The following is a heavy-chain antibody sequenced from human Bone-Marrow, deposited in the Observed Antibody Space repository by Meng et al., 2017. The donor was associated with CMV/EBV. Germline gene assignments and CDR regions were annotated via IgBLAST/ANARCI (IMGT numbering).Heavy chain of an antibody. CDR3: ARAPIVVVPAAIIGGWFDP. CDR1: GDSMSSSY. V-gene: IGHV4-59*01. CDR2: IYYSGST. Sequence: SETLSLTCTISGDSMSSSYWSWIRQPPGKGLEWIGYIYYSGSTNYNPSLKSRVTISVDTSKNQFSLKLSSVTAADTAVYYCARAPIVVVPAAIIGGWFDPWGQGTLVTVSS. D-gene: IGHD2-2*01. J-gene: IGHJ5*02.